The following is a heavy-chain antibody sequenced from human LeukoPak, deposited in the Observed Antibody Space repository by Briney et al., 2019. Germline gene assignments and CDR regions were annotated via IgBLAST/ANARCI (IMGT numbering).Heavy chain of an antibody. Sequence: GGSLRLSCAASGFTVSNNYMSWVRQAPGKGLEWVSLIYSHGGTNYADSVKGRFTISRDNAKNSLYLQMNSLRAEDTAVYYCAKRIQSAMATGYWGQGTLVTVSS. CDR2: IYSHGGT. CDR1: GFTVSNNY. J-gene: IGHJ4*02. D-gene: IGHD5-18*01. CDR3: AKRIQSAMATGY. V-gene: IGHV3-53*01.